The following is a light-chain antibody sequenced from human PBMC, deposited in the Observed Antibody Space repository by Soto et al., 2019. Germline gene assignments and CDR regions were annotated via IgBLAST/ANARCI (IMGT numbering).Light chain of an antibody. V-gene: IGLV3-25*03. CDR3: QSADSSGTYKV. CDR1: ALPKQY. J-gene: IGLJ1*01. Sequence: SSELTQPPSVSVSPGQTARITCSGDALPKQYAYWYQQKTGQAPVLVVYKDSERPSGIPERFSGSSSGTTVTLTISGVQAEDEADYYCQSADSSGTYKVFGTGTKLTVL. CDR2: KDS.